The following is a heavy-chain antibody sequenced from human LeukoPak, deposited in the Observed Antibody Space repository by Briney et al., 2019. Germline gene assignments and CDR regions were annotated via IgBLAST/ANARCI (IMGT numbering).Heavy chain of an antibody. CDR3: RGSGIFDY. Sequence: GGSLRLSCAASGFTFSDYSMTWVRQAPGKGLEWVSYINTFGRTIHYADSVKGRFTISRDNAKNLLYLHMTTLSAEDTAVYCCRGSGIFDYWGQGTLVTVSS. CDR2: INTFGRTI. V-gene: IGHV3-11*04. D-gene: IGHD2-15*01. CDR1: GFTFSDYS. J-gene: IGHJ4*02.